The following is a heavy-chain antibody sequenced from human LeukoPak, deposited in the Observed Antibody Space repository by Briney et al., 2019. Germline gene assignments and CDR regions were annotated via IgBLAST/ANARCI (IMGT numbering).Heavy chain of an antibody. CDR1: GFTFSRHH. Sequence: GGSLRLSCAASGFTFSRHHMDWVRQAPGKGLEWVGRSRNKANGYNTQYAASVKGRFTISRDDSKSIAYLQMNSLKTEDTAVYYCTRDVDSGSYLDYWGQGTLVTVSS. V-gene: IGHV3-72*01. J-gene: IGHJ4*02. D-gene: IGHD1-26*01. CDR2: SRNKANGYNT. CDR3: TRDVDSGSYLDY.